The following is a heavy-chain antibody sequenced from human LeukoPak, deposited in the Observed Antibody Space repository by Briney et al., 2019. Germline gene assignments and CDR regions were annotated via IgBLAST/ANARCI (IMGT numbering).Heavy chain of an antibody. CDR2: FDPEDGET. D-gene: IGHD6-19*01. Sequence: ASVKVSCKVSGYTLTELSMHWVRQAPGKGLEWMGRFDPEDGETIYAQKFQGRVTMTEDTSTNTAYMELSSLRSEDTAVYYCATADVAVAGTPDYWGQGTLVTVAS. CDR3: ATADVAVAGTPDY. J-gene: IGHJ4*02. V-gene: IGHV1-24*01. CDR1: GYTLTELS.